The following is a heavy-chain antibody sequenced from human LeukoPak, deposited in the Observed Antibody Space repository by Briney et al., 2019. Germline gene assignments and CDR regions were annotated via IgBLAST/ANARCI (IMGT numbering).Heavy chain of an antibody. Sequence: PGGSLGLSCAASGFTFSSYGMHWVRQAPGKGLEWVAVISYDGSNKYYADSVKGRFTISRDNSKNTLYLQMNSLRAEDTAVYYCAKDVGYCSGGSCYGGFDYWGQGTLVTVSS. V-gene: IGHV3-30*18. CDR2: ISYDGSNK. J-gene: IGHJ4*02. CDR3: AKDVGYCSGGSCYGGFDY. D-gene: IGHD2-15*01. CDR1: GFTFSSYG.